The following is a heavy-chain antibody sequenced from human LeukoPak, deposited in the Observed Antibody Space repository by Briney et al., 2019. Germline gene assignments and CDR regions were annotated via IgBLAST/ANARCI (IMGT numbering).Heavy chain of an antibody. J-gene: IGHJ4*02. V-gene: IGHV3-7*01. CDR2: IKQDGSET. CDR1: GFTFSDDW. D-gene: IGHD3-3*01. CDR3: ARDFWGAYRVDFFDF. Sequence: PGGSPRLSCAASGFTFSDDWKSWVRRHPGKGREWVANIKQDGSETYYVESVRGRFTISRDNAKKSLYLQMDRRRGDDTAVYYGARDFWGAYRVDFFDFWGQGTLVTVSS.